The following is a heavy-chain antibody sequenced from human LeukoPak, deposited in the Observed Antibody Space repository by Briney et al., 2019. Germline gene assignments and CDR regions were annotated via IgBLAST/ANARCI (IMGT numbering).Heavy chain of an antibody. D-gene: IGHD1-26*01. J-gene: IGHJ6*03. Sequence: PGGSLRLSCAASGFTFSSYWMTWVRQAPGKGLEWVANIKQDGSEKYYVDSVKGRFTISRDNAKNSLSLQMNSLRAEDTAVYYCARDPYSGNYGNYYYYYMDVWGKGTTVTISS. CDR3: ARDPYSGNYGNYYYYYMDV. CDR1: GFTFSSYW. CDR2: IKQDGSEK. V-gene: IGHV3-7*01.